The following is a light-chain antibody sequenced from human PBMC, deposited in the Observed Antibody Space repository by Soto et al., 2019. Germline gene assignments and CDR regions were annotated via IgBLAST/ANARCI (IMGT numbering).Light chain of an antibody. V-gene: IGKV3-20*01. CDR1: QSVSSY. CDR3: QQFSSYPLT. CDR2: GAS. J-gene: IGKJ4*01. Sequence: EIVLTQSPATLSLSPGERATLSYRASQSVSSYLAWYQQKPGQAPRLLIFGASGRATGIPDRFSGSGSGTDFTLTISRLEPEDFAVYYCQQFSSYPLTFGGGTKV.